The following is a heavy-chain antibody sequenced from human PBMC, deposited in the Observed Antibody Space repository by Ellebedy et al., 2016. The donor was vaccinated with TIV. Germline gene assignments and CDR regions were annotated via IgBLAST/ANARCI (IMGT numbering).Heavy chain of an antibody. V-gene: IGHV4-39*01. CDR2: IYYGGST. CDR3: ARHPLEWLVGPMYFDY. D-gene: IGHD6-19*01. CDR1: GGSISSSSYY. Sequence: MPGGSLRLSCTVSGGSISSSSYYWGWIRQPPGKGLEWIGSIYYGGSTYYNPSLKSRVTISVDTSKNQFSLKLSSVTAADTAGYNCARHPLEWLVGPMYFDYWGQGTLVTVSS. J-gene: IGHJ4*02.